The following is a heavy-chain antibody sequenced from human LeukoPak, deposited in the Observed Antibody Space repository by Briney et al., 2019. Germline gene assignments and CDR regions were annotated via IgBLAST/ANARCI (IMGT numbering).Heavy chain of an antibody. Sequence: SETLSLTCTVSGGSISSYYWSWIRQPPEKGLEWIGYIHYSGSTNYNPSLKSRVTISVDTSKNQFSLKLSSVTAADTAVYYCARTDIVVVPAAIPNWFDPWGQGTLVTVSS. V-gene: IGHV4-59*01. J-gene: IGHJ5*02. D-gene: IGHD2-2*01. CDR2: IHYSGST. CDR1: GGSISSYY. CDR3: ARTDIVVVPAAIPNWFDP.